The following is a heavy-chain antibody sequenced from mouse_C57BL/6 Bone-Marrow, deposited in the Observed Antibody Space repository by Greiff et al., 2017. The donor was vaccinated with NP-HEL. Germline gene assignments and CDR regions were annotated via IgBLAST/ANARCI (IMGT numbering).Heavy chain of an antibody. CDR3: ARGAD. CDR2: ISPGDGDT. J-gene: IGHJ3*01. V-gene: IGHV1-80*01. Sequence: QVQLKESGAELVKPGASVKISCNASGYDFSNYWMNWVKQRPGTGLEWIGQISPGDGDTNYNGKFKDKATLTADKSSSTAYMQLRRLASEDSAVYFGARGADWGQGTLVTVSA. CDR1: GYDFSNYW.